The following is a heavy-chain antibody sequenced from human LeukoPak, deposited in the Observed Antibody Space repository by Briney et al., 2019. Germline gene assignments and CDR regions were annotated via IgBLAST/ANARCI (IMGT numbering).Heavy chain of an antibody. J-gene: IGHJ3*02. V-gene: IGHV4-61*02. D-gene: IGHD6-13*01. CDR1: GGSISSSSYY. CDR3: ARDGPGIAAAGQTDAFDI. Sequence: SETLSLTCTVSGGSISSSSYYWSWLRQPAGKGLEWIGRIYTSGSTNYNPSLKSRVTISVDTSKNQFSLKLSSVTAADTAVYYCARDGPGIAAAGQTDAFDIWGQGTMVTVSS. CDR2: IYTSGST.